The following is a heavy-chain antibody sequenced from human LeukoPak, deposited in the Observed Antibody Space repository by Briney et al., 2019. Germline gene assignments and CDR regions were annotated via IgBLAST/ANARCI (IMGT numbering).Heavy chain of an antibody. CDR1: GFTFSSYG. J-gene: IGHJ3*02. Sequence: GGSLRLSCAPSGFTFSSYGMHWVRQAPGKGLEWVAVMANDGSNRYYVDSVKGRFTISRDNSKNTLYLQMNSLRAEDTAVYYCAKEFRTGGDDAFDIWGQGTMLTLSS. D-gene: IGHD3-16*01. CDR2: MANDGSNR. CDR3: AKEFRTGGDDAFDI. V-gene: IGHV3-30*18.